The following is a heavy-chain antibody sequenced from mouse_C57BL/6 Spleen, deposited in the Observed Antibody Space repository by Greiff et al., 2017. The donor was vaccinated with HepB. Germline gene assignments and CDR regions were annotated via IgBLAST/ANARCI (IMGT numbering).Heavy chain of an antibody. CDR2: IYPGSGST. V-gene: IGHV1-55*01. D-gene: IGHD6-1*01. CDR3: ARCLPISANAMDY. CDR1: GYTFTSYW. Sequence: QVQLQQPGAELVKPGASVKMSCKASGYTFTSYWITWVKQRPGQGLEWIGDIYPGSGSTNYNEKFKSKATLTVDTSSSTAYMQLSSLTSDDSAVYYCARCLPISANAMDYWGQGTSVTVSA. J-gene: IGHJ4*01.